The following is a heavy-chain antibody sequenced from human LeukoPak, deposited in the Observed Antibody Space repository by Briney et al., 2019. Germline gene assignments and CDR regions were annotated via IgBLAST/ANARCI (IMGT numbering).Heavy chain of an antibody. CDR3: AKRSSFYGMDV. D-gene: IGHD3-10*01. Sequence: GGSLRLSCAASGFTFSSYAMHWVRQAPGKGLEWVAVISYDGSNKYYADSVKGRFTISRDNSKNTLYLQMNSLRAEDTAVYYCAKRSSFYGMDVWGQGTTVTVSS. CDR2: ISYDGSNK. CDR1: GFTFSSYA. V-gene: IGHV3-30-3*02. J-gene: IGHJ6*02.